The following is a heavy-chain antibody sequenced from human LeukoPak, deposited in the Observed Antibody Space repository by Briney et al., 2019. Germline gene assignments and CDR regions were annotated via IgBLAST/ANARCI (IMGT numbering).Heavy chain of an antibody. D-gene: IGHD2-2*01. CDR1: GYTFTSYY. Sequence: ASVKVSCKASGYTFTSYYMHWVRQAPGQGLEWMGIINPSGGSTSYAQKFQGRVTMTTDTSTSTAYMELRSLRSDDTAVYYCARVAPPSRYCSSTSCYENLDYWGQGTLVTVSS. CDR3: ARVAPPSRYCSSTSCYENLDY. V-gene: IGHV1-46*01. J-gene: IGHJ4*02. CDR2: INPSGGST.